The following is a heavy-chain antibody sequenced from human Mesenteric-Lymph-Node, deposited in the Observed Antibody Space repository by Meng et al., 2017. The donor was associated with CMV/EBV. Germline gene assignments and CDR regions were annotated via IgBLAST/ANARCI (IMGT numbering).Heavy chain of an antibody. J-gene: IGHJ5*02. CDR2: IYYSGST. V-gene: IGHV4-59*01. Sequence: SGTLSLTCTVSGGSISNYYRNWIRQPPGKGLEWIGDIYYSGSTDYNPSLKSRVTISVDTSKNQFSLKMNSLTAADTAVYDCARETNPIVGAYSGVDPWGQGTLVTVSS. D-gene: IGHD2-21*01. CDR3: ARETNPIVGAYSGVDP. CDR1: GGSISNYY.